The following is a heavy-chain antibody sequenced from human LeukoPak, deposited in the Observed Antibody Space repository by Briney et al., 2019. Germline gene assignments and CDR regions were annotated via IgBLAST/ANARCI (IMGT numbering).Heavy chain of an antibody. D-gene: IGHD2-21*01. CDR3: ARQSHYSTIDY. CDR1: GGSFSGYY. CDR2: IKQDGSEK. J-gene: IGHJ4*02. V-gene: IGHV3-7*01. Sequence: ETLSLTCAVYGGSFSGYYWSWIRQAPGKGLEWVANIKQDGSEKYYVDSVKGRFTISRDNAKNSLYLQMNTLRAEDTAVYYCARQSHYSTIDYWGQGTLVTVSS.